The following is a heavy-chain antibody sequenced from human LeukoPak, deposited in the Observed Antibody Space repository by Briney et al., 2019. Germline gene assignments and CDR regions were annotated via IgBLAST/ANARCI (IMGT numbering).Heavy chain of an antibody. CDR2: IYPGDSDT. CDR3: ARQTMATHQSNWFDP. V-gene: IGHV5-51*01. CDR1: GSSFTSYW. D-gene: IGHD5-24*01. J-gene: IGHJ5*02. Sequence: GESLQISCKGSGSSFTSYWIGWVRQLPGKGLEWMGIIYPGDSDTRYSPSFQGQVTISADKSISTAYLQWSSLKASDTAMYYCARQTMATHQSNWFDPWGQGTLVTVSS.